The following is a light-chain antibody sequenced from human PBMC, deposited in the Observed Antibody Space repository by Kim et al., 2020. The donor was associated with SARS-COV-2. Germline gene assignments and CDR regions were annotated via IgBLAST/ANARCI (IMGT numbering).Light chain of an antibody. CDR1: SSNIGAGYD. Sequence: QRVTISCTGRSSNIGAGYDVHWYQQLPGTAPKLLMYATNNRPSGVPDRFSGSKSGTSASLAITGLQAEDEADYYCQSYDNSLSGYVFGTGTKVTVL. CDR2: ATN. CDR3: QSYDNSLSGYV. J-gene: IGLJ1*01. V-gene: IGLV1-40*01.